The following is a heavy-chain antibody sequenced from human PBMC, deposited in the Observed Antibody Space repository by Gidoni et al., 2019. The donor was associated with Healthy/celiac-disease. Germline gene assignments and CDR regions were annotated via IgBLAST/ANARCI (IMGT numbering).Heavy chain of an antibody. D-gene: IGHD1-20*01. CDR3: ARAANWNYYYYGMDV. J-gene: IGHJ6*02. Sequence: QVQLQESGPGLVKPSGTLSLTCAVSGGSISRSNWWSWVRQPPGKGLEWIGEIYHSGSTNYNPALKSRVTISVDKSKNQFSLKLSSVTAADTAVYYCARAANWNYYYYGMDVWGQGTTVTVSS. CDR1: GGSISRSNW. CDR2: IYHSGST. V-gene: IGHV4-4*02.